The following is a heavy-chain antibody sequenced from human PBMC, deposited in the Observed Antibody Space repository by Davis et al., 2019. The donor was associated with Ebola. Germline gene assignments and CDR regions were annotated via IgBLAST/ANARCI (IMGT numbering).Heavy chain of an antibody. Sequence: ASVKVSCRASGGTFSSYAISWVRQAPGQGLEWMGWISAYNGNTNYAQKLQGRVTMTTDTSTSTAYMELRSLRSDDTAVYYCARDSWQWLPRKTNYYGMDVWGQGTTVTVSS. CDR3: ARDSWQWLPRKTNYYGMDV. CDR2: ISAYNGNT. J-gene: IGHJ6*02. CDR1: GGTFSSYA. V-gene: IGHV1-18*01. D-gene: IGHD6-19*01.